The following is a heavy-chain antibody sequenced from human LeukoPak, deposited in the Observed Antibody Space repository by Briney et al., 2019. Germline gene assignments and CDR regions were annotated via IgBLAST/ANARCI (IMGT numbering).Heavy chain of an antibody. Sequence: PGGSLRLSCAASGFTFDDYAMHWVRQAPGKGLEWVSGISWNSGSIGYADSVKGRFTISRDDSKNTAYLQMNSLKTEDTAVYYCTTDSSGYWGQGTLVTVSS. D-gene: IGHD1-14*01. CDR3: TTDSSGY. CDR2: ISWNSGSI. J-gene: IGHJ4*02. CDR1: GFTFDDYA. V-gene: IGHV3-9*01.